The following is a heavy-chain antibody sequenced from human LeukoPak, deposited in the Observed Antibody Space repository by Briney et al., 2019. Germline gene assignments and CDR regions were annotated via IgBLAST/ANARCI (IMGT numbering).Heavy chain of an antibody. Sequence: SETLSLTCTVSGDSISNYYWSWIRQPAGKGLQWIGRIYTSGTTNYNPSLKSRVTISVDTSKNHFSLNLNSVTAADTAIYYCALWGYFDSSGRHFWGQGTLVTVSS. CDR3: ALWGYFDSSGRHF. D-gene: IGHD3-22*01. V-gene: IGHV4-4*07. J-gene: IGHJ4*02. CDR1: GDSISNYY. CDR2: IYTSGTT.